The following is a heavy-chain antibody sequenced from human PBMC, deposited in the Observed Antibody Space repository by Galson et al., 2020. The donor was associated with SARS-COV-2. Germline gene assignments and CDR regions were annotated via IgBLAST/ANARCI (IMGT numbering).Heavy chain of an antibody. CDR3: AREYHYGLTAV. V-gene: IGHV4-61*02. CDR2: IYTTGST. D-gene: IGHD4-17*01. Sequence: SETLSLTCTVSGGSISSSSYYWSWIRQPAGKGLEWIGRIYTTGSTNYNPSLQSRVTISVDTSKNQFSLKLSSVTAADTAVYYCAREYHYGLTAVWGQGTLVTVSS. J-gene: IGHJ4*02. CDR1: GGSISSSSYY.